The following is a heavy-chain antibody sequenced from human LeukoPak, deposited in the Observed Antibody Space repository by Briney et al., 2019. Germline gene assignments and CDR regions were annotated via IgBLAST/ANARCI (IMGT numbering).Heavy chain of an antibody. Sequence: KPSETLSLTCTVSGGSISSYYWSWIRQPPGKGLEWIGYIYYSGGTNYNPSLKSRVTISVDTSKNQFSLKLSSVTAADTAVYYCAGVATVTYEFYYYYYMDVWGKGTTVTVSS. D-gene: IGHD4-11*01. J-gene: IGHJ6*03. CDR2: IYYSGGT. V-gene: IGHV4-59*01. CDR3: AGVATVTYEFYYYYYMDV. CDR1: GGSISSYY.